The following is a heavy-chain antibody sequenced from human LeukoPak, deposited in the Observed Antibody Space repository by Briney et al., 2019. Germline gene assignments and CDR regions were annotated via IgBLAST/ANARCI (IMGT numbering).Heavy chain of an antibody. Sequence: PSETLSLTCTVSGASIRSGDYYWSWIRQPPGKGLEWIGYTYDSGSTYYNPSLKSRITISVDTSENRFSLKLSSVTATDTAVYYCARDCSGGSCYGAFDIWGQGTMVTVSS. CDR3: ARDCSGGSCYGAFDI. J-gene: IGHJ3*02. D-gene: IGHD2-15*01. CDR1: GASIRSGDYY. V-gene: IGHV4-30-4*01. CDR2: TYDSGST.